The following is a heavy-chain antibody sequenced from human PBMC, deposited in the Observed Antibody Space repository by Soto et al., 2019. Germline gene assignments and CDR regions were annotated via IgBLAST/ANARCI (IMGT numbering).Heavy chain of an antibody. V-gene: IGHV4-34*01. CDR2: INHSGST. CDR1: GGSFSGYY. Sequence: SETLSLTCAVYGGSFSGYYWSWIRQPPGKGLEWIGEINHSGSTNYNPSLKSRVTISVDTSKNQFSLKLSSVTAADTAVYYCARVGIAVAGTALYYYYYGMDVWGQGTTVTVSS. J-gene: IGHJ6*02. D-gene: IGHD6-19*01. CDR3: ARVGIAVAGTALYYYYYGMDV.